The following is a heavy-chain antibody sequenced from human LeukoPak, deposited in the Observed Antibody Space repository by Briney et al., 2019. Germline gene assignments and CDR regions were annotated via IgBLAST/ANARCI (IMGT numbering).Heavy chain of an antibody. CDR2: ISGSGGST. Sequence: GGSLRLSCAASGFTFSSYAMSWVRQAPGQGLEWVSDISGSGGSTYYADSVKGRFTISRDNSKNTLYLQMNSLRAEDTAVYYCAKGGYFDSTNEDYFDYWGQGTLVTVSS. D-gene: IGHD3-9*01. J-gene: IGHJ4*02. V-gene: IGHV3-23*01. CDR3: AKGGYFDSTNEDYFDY. CDR1: GFTFSSYA.